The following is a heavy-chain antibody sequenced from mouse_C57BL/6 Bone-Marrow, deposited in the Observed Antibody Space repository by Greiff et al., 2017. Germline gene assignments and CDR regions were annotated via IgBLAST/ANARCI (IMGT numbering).Heavy chain of an antibody. Sequence: QVTLKESGPELVKPGASVKISCKASGYAFSSSWMNWVKQRPGKGLEWIGRIYPGDGDTNYNGKFKGKATLTADKSSSTAYMQLSSLTSEDSAVYFCVREEIPFAYWGQGTLVTVSA. D-gene: IGHD5-1-1*01. CDR2: IYPGDGDT. V-gene: IGHV1-82*01. CDR3: VREEIPFAY. J-gene: IGHJ3*01. CDR1: GYAFSSSW.